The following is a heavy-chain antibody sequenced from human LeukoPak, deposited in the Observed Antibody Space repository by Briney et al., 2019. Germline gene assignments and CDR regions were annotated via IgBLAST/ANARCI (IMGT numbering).Heavy chain of an antibody. CDR2: IYPGDSDT. D-gene: IGHD5-24*01. V-gene: IGHV5-51*01. Sequence: GESLKISCKGSGYSFTSYWIGWGRQMPGKGLEWMGIIYPGDSDTSYSPSFQGQVTISADKSICTAYLQWSSLKASGTAMYYCARAAQIGGMATIAAPYYWGQGTLVTVSS. CDR1: GYSFTSYW. J-gene: IGHJ4*02. CDR3: ARAAQIGGMATIAAPYY.